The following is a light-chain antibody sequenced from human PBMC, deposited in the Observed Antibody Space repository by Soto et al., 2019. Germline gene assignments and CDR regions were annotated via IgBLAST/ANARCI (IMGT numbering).Light chain of an antibody. V-gene: IGLV2-14*01. CDR1: SSDVGGYNY. Sequence: QSALTQPASVSGSPGQSITISCTGTSSDVGGYNYVSWYQQHPGKAPKLLIYEVSNRPSGVSNRFSGSKSGNTASLTISGLQAEDDDDYYCSSYTSSGMPHVVFGGGTKLTVL. CDR3: SSYTSSGMPHVV. CDR2: EVS. J-gene: IGLJ2*01.